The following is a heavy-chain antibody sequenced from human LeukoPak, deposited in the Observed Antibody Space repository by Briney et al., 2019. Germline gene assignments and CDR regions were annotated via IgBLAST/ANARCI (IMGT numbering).Heavy chain of an antibody. CDR2: VSGSGDST. CDR3: AKATYSSSWNLYFDY. CDR1: GFSLSISG. V-gene: IGHV3-23*01. D-gene: IGHD6-13*01. J-gene: IGHJ4*02. Sequence: GGSLRLSCEASGFSLSISGMNWVRQAPGKGLEWVSSVSGSGDSTYYADSVKGRFTISRDNSKNTLYLQMNSLRAEDTAVYHCAKATYSSSWNLYFDYWGQGTLVTVSS.